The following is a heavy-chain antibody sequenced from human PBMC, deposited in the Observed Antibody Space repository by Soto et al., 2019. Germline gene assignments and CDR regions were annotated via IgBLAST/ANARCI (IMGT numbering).Heavy chain of an antibody. J-gene: IGHJ4*02. CDR2: INSDGTTI. V-gene: IGHV3-74*01. CDR1: GFTFSNFW. D-gene: IGHD6-25*01. Sequence: GGSLRLACAASGFTFSNFWMHWVRQATGKGPVWVSRINSDGTTIYYADSVRGRFTISRDKSKNTLHLQMNSLRYEDTAVYYCASDLEAADVSSYFEHGRLGALDTVSS. CDR3: ASDLEAADVSSYFEH.